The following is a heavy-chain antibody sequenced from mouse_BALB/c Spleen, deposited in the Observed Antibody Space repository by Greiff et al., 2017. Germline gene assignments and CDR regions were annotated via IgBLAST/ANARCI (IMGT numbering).Heavy chain of an antibody. CDR3: ARGIYYYGRTWFAY. Sequence: VQLKQSGPELVKPGASVKISCKASGYTFTDYNMHWVKQSHGKSLEWIGYIYPYNGGTGYNQKFKSKATLTVDNSSSTAYMELRSLTSEDSAVYYCARGIYYYGRTWFAYWGQGTLVTVSA. D-gene: IGHD1-1*01. CDR1: GYTFTDYN. J-gene: IGHJ3*01. V-gene: IGHV1S29*02. CDR2: IYPYNGGT.